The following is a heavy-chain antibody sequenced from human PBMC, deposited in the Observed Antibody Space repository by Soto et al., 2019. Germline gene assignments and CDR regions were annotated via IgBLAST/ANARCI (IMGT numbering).Heavy chain of an antibody. CDR2: ISSSSSYI. D-gene: IGHD3-16*02. CDR3: ASSTFGGVIHDAFDI. J-gene: IGHJ3*02. V-gene: IGHV3-21*01. Sequence: GGSLRLSCAASGFTFSSYSMNWVRQAPGKGLEWVSSISSSSSYIYYADSVKGRFTISRDNAKNSLYLQMNSLRAEDTAVYYCASSTFGGVIHDAFDIWGQGTMVTVSS. CDR1: GFTFSSYS.